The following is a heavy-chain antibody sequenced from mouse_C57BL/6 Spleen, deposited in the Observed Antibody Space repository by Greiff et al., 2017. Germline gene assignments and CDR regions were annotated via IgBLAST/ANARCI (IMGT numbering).Heavy chain of an antibody. Sequence: QVQLQQPGAELVKPGASVKLSCKASGYTFTSYWLQWVKQRPGQGLEWIGEIDPSDSYTNYNQKFKGKATLTVDTSSSTAYMQLSSLTSEDSAVYYCARGDYGSNVWYCDVWGTGTTVTVSS. J-gene: IGHJ1*03. CDR2: IDPSDSYT. D-gene: IGHD1-1*01. V-gene: IGHV1-50*01. CDR1: GYTFTSYW. CDR3: ARGDYGSNVWYCDV.